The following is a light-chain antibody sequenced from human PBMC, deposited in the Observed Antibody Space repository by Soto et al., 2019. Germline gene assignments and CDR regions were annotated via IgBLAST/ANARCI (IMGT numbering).Light chain of an antibody. J-gene: IGLJ1*01. Sequence: SGPTQPASLFGSPGQSITISCTGTSSDIGGYNYVSWYQKHPGEAPKLVIYGVSNRPSGVSNRFSGSKFDNTASLTISGLQADDEADHYCSSYTITSDPVFGTGTKVTVL. CDR2: GVS. V-gene: IGLV2-14*03. CDR3: SSYTITSDPV. CDR1: SSDIGGYNY.